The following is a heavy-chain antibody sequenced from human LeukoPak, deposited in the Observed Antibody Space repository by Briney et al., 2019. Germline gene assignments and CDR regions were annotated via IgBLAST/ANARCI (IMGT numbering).Heavy chain of an antibody. CDR1: GYTFTSYD. CDR3: ARNYYSYYYYYYMDV. Sequence: ASVKVSCKASGYTFTSYDINWVRQATGQGLEWMGWMNPNSGNTGYAQKFQGRVTMTRNTSISTAYMELSSLRSEDTAVYYCARNYYSYYYYYYMDVWGKGTTVTVSS. CDR2: MNPNSGNT. V-gene: IGHV1-8*01. J-gene: IGHJ6*03. D-gene: IGHD1-26*01.